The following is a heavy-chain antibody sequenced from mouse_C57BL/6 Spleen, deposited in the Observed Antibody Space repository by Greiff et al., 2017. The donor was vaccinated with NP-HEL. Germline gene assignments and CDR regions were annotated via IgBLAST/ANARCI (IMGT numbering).Heavy chain of an antibody. Sequence: EVQRVESGGGLVKPGGSLKLSCAASGFTFSDYGMHWVRQAPEKGLEWVAYISSGSSTIYYAATVKGRFPISRENAKNTLFLQMTSLRSEDTAMYYCARDGGYYWGKGTTLTVSS. CDR3: ARDGGYY. J-gene: IGHJ2*01. CDR2: ISSGSSTI. CDR1: GFTFSDYG. D-gene: IGHD1-1*02. V-gene: IGHV5-17*01.